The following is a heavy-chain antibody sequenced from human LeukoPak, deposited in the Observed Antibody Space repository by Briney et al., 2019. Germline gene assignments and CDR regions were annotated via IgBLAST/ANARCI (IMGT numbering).Heavy chain of an antibody. V-gene: IGHV3-23*01. Sequence: GGSLRLSCAASGFTFSSYAMGWVRQAAGKVLEWVSIISNGGGRTYYAQSVEGRFTIPRDNSKNTLYLQMSSLRAEDSAVYYCAKAGYCTISDCSRAAFDIWGLGTVVTVSS. D-gene: IGHD2-8*01. CDR1: GFTFSSYA. CDR3: AKAGYCTISDCSRAAFDI. J-gene: IGHJ3*02. CDR2: ISNGGGRT.